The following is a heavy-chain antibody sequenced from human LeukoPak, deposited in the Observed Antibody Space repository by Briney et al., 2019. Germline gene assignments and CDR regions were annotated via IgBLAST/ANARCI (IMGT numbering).Heavy chain of an antibody. Sequence: SGPTLVNPTQTLTLTCTFLGFSLSTTGVGVAWIRQPPGEALEWLALIYWNDDERYSPSLKNRLTITKDTSKNQVVLTMTNMDPVDTATYYCAHQPPYDFWSGYYRSLTPSYFDYWGQGTLVTVSS. V-gene: IGHV2-5*01. CDR2: IYWNDDE. J-gene: IGHJ4*02. CDR1: GFSLSTTGVG. CDR3: AHQPPYDFWSGYYRSLTPSYFDY. D-gene: IGHD3-3*01.